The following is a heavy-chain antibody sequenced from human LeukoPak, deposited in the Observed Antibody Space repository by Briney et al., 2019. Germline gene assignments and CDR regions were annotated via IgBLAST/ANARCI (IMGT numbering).Heavy chain of an antibody. V-gene: IGHV3-48*03. J-gene: IGHJ4*02. D-gene: IGHD6-13*01. CDR3: ARIGAGSSRDY. CDR2: ISSSGLTM. CDR1: GFTFRNYE. Sequence: GGSLRLSCAASGFTFRNYEMNWVRQAPGRGLEWVSYISSSGLTMYYADSLKGRFTISRDNAKNSLYLQMNSLRAEDTAVYYCARIGAGSSRDYWGQGTLVTVSS.